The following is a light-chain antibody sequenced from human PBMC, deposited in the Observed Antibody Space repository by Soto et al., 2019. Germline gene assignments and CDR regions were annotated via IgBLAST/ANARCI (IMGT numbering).Light chain of an antibody. Sequence: SVLTQPPSASGSPGQSVAISCTGTSSDVGAYDYVSWYQQHPGKAPKLLIYDVNKRPSGVPDRFSGSKSGNTASLTVSGLQAEDEADYYCSSYAGTHIVFGTGTKVTVL. CDR3: SSYAGTHIV. J-gene: IGLJ1*01. CDR1: SSDVGAYDY. V-gene: IGLV2-8*01. CDR2: DVN.